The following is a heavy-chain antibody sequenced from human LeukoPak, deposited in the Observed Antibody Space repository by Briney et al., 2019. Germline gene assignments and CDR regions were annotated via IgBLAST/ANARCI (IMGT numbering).Heavy chain of an antibody. Sequence: PGRSLRLSCAASGFTFSSYAMHWVRQAPGKGLEWVAVISYDGSNKYYADSVEGRFTISRDNAKNSLYLQVSSLRAEDTAVYYCARHSNNWYHFAFDIWGQGTMVTVSS. D-gene: IGHD6-13*01. CDR1: GFTFSSYA. V-gene: IGHV3-30-3*01. J-gene: IGHJ3*02. CDR3: ARHSNNWYHFAFDI. CDR2: ISYDGSNK.